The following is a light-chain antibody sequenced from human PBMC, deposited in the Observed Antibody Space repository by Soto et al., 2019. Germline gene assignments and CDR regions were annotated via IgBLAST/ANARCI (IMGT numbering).Light chain of an antibody. Sequence: QSVLTQPPSVSGAPGQRVTISCTGSSSNIGAGYDVHWYQQLPVTAPKLLIFGNNNRPSGVPDRFSGSKSGTSASLAITGLQDADEADYYCQSYDSSLRGWVFGGGTKLTVL. V-gene: IGLV1-40*01. CDR3: QSYDSSLRGWV. CDR2: GNN. J-gene: IGLJ3*02. CDR1: SSNIGAGYD.